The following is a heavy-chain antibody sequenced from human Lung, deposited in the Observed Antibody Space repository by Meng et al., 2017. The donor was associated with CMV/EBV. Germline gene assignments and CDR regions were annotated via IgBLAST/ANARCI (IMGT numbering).Heavy chain of an antibody. CDR1: GGSISSGDYY. D-gene: IGHD5-18*01. CDR3: ARALDTAMVTFDY. CDR2: IYYSGST. V-gene: IGHV4-30-4*08. J-gene: IGHJ4*02. Sequence: GPLPVSGPGLVQPSQPLSLTCTVSGGSISSGDYYWSWIRQPPGKGLEWIGYIYYSGSTYYNPSLKSRVTISVDTSKNQFSLKLSSVTAADTAVYYCARALDTAMVTFDYWGQGTLVTVSS.